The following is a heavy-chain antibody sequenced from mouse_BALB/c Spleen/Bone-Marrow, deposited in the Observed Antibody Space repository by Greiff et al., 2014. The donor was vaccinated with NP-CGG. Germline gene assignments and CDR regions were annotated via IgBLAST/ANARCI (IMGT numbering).Heavy chain of an antibody. CDR2: IICYNGAT. D-gene: IGHD2-4*01. Sequence: LVKTGASVKISCKASGYSFTGYYMHWVKQSHGKSLEWIGYIICYNGATRYNQKFKGKATFTVDTSSSTAHMQFSSLTSEDSAVYFCARGGTMISTDAMDYWGQGTSVTVSS. J-gene: IGHJ4*01. CDR1: GYSFTGYY. V-gene: IGHV1S34*01. CDR3: ARGGTMISTDAMDY.